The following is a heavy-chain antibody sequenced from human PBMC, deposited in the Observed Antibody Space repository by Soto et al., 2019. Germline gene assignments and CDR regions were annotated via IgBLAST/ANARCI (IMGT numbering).Heavy chain of an antibody. CDR1: GGSVSSGSYY. Sequence: QVQLQESGPGLVKPSETLSLTCTVSGGSVSSGSYYWSWIRQPPGKGLEWIGYIYYSGSTNYNPSLKSRVTKSVDTSKNQFSLKLSSVTAADTAVYYCARGGGSYYYFDYWGQGTLVTVSS. CDR2: IYYSGST. V-gene: IGHV4-61*01. J-gene: IGHJ4*02. D-gene: IGHD1-26*01. CDR3: ARGGGSYYYFDY.